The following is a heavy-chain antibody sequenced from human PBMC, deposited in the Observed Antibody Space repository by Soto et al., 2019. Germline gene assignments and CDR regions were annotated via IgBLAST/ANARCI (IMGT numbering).Heavy chain of an antibody. CDR1: GYVFTGYY. CDR3: MRGASARDSSGYPYYFDP. CDR2: INCRSGGT. J-gene: IGHJ4*02. V-gene: IGHV1-2*02. D-gene: IGHD3-22*01. Sequence: ASVKVSCKPSGYVFTGYYLHLVRQAPGQGLEWMGLINCRSGGTTYTQKFQGRVTLTMDTSTSTAYMELSRLISDDTALYYCMRGASARDSSGYPYYFDPWGQGTLVTVSS.